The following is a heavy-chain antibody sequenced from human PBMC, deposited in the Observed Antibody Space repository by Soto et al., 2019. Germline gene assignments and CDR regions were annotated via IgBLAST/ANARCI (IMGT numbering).Heavy chain of an antibody. CDR2: IIPIFGTS. CDR1: GGTFNHHA. D-gene: IGHD4-4*01. Sequence: QVQLVQSGAEVKKPGSSVKVSCKASGGTFNHHAINWVRQAPGQGLEWMGGIIPIFGTSNYAQKFQDRVTITAYESTRTAYMELSSLRSEDTAVYYGVRGKMREMTTIFSDKRFDPWGHGTLVTVSS. V-gene: IGHV1-69*01. J-gene: IGHJ5*02. CDR3: VRGKMREMTTIFSDKRFDP.